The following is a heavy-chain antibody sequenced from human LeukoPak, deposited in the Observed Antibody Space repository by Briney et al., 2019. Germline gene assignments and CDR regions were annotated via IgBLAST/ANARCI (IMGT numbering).Heavy chain of an antibody. V-gene: IGHV3-74*01. CDR1: GFTFSSYW. J-gene: IGHJ5*02. Sequence: GGSLRLSCAASGFTFSSYWMHWVHQAPGKGLVWVSRINSDGSSTSYADSVKGRFTISRDNAKNTLYLQMNSLRAEDTAVYYCARVHLHYYDSSGYYPWGQGTLVTVSS. CDR3: ARVHLHYYDSSGYYP. CDR2: INSDGSST. D-gene: IGHD3-22*01.